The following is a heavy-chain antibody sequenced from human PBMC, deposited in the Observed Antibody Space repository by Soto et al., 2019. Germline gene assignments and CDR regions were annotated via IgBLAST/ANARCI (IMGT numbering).Heavy chain of an antibody. CDR1: GFTFSSYA. D-gene: IGHD3-10*01. Sequence: PGGSLRLSCAASGFTFSSYAMHWVRQAPGKGLEWVAVISYDGSNKYYADSVKGRFTISRDNSKNTLYLQMNSLRAEDTAVYYCARDGSYYYGSGSYHPRGYYGIDVWGQGTTVTVSS. CDR3: ARDGSYYYGSGSYHPRGYYGIDV. CDR2: ISYDGSNK. J-gene: IGHJ6*02. V-gene: IGHV3-30-3*01.